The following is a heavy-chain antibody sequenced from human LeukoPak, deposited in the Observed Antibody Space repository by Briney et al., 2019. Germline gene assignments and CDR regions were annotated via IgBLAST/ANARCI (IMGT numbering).Heavy chain of an antibody. D-gene: IGHD5-18*01. J-gene: IGHJ4*02. CDR1: GGSISSYY. Sequence: PSETLSLTCTVSGGSISSYYWSWIRQPPGKGLEWIGEINHSGSTNYNPSLKSRVTISVDTSKNQFSLKLSSVTAADTAVYYCARAPSPWIQLWGQGTLVTVSS. CDR2: INHSGST. CDR3: ARAPSPWIQL. V-gene: IGHV4-34*01.